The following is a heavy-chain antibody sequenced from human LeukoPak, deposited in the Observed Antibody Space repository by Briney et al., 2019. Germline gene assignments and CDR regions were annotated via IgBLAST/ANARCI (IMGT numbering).Heavy chain of an antibody. V-gene: IGHV3-74*01. D-gene: IGHD3-22*01. Sequence: GGSLRLSCAASGFTFNSYWMHWVRQAPGKGLLWVSRINTDGSSTHYADSVKGRLTISRDNAKNMLYLQMNGLRAEDTAVYYCVVWGEDSSGHRFDHWGQGTLVTVSS. CDR1: GFTFNSYW. CDR3: VVWGEDSSGHRFDH. J-gene: IGHJ4*02. CDR2: INTDGSST.